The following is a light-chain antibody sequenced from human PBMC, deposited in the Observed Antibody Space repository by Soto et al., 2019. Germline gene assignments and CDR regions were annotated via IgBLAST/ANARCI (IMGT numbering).Light chain of an antibody. J-gene: IGKJ5*01. CDR2: AAS. V-gene: IGKV1-9*01. CDR3: QQLNSYPHT. CDR1: QGISSY. Sequence: QLTQSPSSLSASVGDRVTITCRASQGISSYLAWYQQKPGKAPKLLIYAASTLQSGVPSRFSGSGSGTDFTLTISSLQPEDFATYYCQQLNSYPHTFGQGTRLEIK.